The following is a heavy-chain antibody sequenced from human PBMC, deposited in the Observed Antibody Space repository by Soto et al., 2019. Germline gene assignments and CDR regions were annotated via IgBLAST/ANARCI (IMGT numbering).Heavy chain of an antibody. CDR1: GGSFCSSG. Sequence: ASVQVSCEASGGSFCSSGISWVRQAHGKRLEWMGGIIPIFGTANYAQKFQGRVTITADESTSTAYMELSSLRSQDTAVYYRARGGVYDCILTGPIPPSDWFDPWGQGTLVNVS. J-gene: IGHJ5*02. D-gene: IGHD3-9*01. CDR2: IIPIFGTA. V-gene: IGHV1-69*13. CDR3: ARGGVYDCILTGPIPPSDWFDP.